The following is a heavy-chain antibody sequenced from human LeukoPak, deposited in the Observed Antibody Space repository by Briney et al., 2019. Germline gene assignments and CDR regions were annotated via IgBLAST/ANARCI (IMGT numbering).Heavy chain of an antibody. CDR2: ISSSSGYI. J-gene: IGHJ4*02. D-gene: IGHD3-3*01. CDR3: AKGTMDYDFWSGSYYFDY. Sequence: PGGSLRLSCAASGFTFSSYSMNWVRQAPGKGLEWVSSISSSSGYIYYADSVKGRFTISRDNAKNSLYLQMNSLRAEDTAVYCCAKGTMDYDFWSGSYYFDYWGQGTLVTVSS. V-gene: IGHV3-21*01. CDR1: GFTFSSYS.